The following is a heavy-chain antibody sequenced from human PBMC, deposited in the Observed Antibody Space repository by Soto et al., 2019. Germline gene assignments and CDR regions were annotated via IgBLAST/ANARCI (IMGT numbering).Heavy chain of an antibody. V-gene: IGHV4-30-4*01. CDR3: ARKAMAPLNWFDP. D-gene: IGHD5-18*01. Sequence: SETLSLTCTVSGGSISSGDYYWSWIRQPPGKGLEWIGYIYYSGSTYYNPSLKSRVTISVDTSKNQFSLKLSSVTAADPAVYYCARKAMAPLNWFDPWGQATLIVGSS. J-gene: IGHJ5*02. CDR1: GGSISSGDYY. CDR2: IYYSGST.